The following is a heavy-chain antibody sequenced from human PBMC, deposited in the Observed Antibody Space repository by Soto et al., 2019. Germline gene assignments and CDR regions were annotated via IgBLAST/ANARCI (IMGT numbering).Heavy chain of an antibody. CDR3: AKFVAARDY. CDR2: ITDSGYTA. Sequence: GGSLRLSCAASGFSFGTFVMTWFRQAPGGGLEWVASITDSGYTASYAETVEGRFTVSRDNSKNTLYLQMNSLRAEDTAVYYCAKFVAARDYWGQGTLVTVSS. D-gene: IGHD6-6*01. V-gene: IGHV3-23*01. CDR1: GFSFGTFV. J-gene: IGHJ4*02.